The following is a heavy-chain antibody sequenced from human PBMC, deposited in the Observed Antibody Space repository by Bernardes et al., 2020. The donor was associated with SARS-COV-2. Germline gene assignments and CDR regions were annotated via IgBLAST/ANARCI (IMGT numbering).Heavy chain of an antibody. CDR3: ATMIRASDD. D-gene: IGHD3-10*01. V-gene: IGHV1-18*04. J-gene: IGHJ4*02. CDR1: GDTFNGYG. CDR2: ISVHTGQT. Sequence: ASVKVSCKASGDTFNGYGFSWVRQAPGQRLEWMGWISVHTGQTDYALRFQGRVTMTTDTATRTAFMELRSLRSDDTAMYYCATMIRASDDWGQGPLVTVSS.